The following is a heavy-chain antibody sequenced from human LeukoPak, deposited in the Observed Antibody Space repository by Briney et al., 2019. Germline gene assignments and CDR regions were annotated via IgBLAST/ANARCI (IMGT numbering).Heavy chain of an antibody. D-gene: IGHD6-19*01. Sequence: PSETLSLTCAVSGGSISSSNWWSWVRQPPGKGLEWIGEIYHSGSTNYNPSLKSRVTISVDKSKNQFSLKLSSVTAADTAVYYCARDKARGGSGSSGWYGYYYYGMDVWGQGTTVTVSS. V-gene: IGHV4-4*02. CDR3: ARDKARGGSGSSGWYGYYYYGMDV. CDR2: IYHSGST. CDR1: GGSISSSNW. J-gene: IGHJ6*02.